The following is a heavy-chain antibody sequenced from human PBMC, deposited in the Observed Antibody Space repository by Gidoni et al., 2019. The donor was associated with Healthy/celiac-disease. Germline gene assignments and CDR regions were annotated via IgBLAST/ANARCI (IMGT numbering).Heavy chain of an antibody. Sequence: EVQLVESGGGLVQPGGSLRLSCAASGFTFCSYRRNWVSQAPGKGLEWVSYISSSSSTIYYADSVKGRFTISRDNAKNSLYLQMNSLRDEDTAVYYCARDLGLVGVSYFDYWGQGTLVTVSS. J-gene: IGHJ4*02. CDR3: ARDLGLVGVSYFDY. V-gene: IGHV3-48*02. CDR1: GFTFCSYR. CDR2: ISSSSSTI. D-gene: IGHD3-16*01.